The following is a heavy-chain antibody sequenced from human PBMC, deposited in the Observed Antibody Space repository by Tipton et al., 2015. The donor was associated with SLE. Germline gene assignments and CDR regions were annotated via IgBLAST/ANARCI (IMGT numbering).Heavy chain of an antibody. CDR3: ARGDNNSWRLRL. V-gene: IGHV4-4*08. Sequence: TLSLTCTVSGVSISSFYWTWFRLPPGKRMEWIGCIYMDGNTNYNPSFKSRVTISVDRSKNQFSLKWSSVSAADTAVYYCARGDNNSWRLRLWGQGTLVTVSS. D-gene: IGHD2-21*02. J-gene: IGHJ4*02. CDR2: IYMDGNT. CDR1: GVSISSFY.